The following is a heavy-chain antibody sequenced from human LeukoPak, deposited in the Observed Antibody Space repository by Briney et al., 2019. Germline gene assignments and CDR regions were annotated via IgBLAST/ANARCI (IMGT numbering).Heavy chain of an antibody. V-gene: IGHV3-21*01. D-gene: IGHD3-3*01. Sequence: GGSLRLSCAASGFTFSASAMHWVRQAPGRGLEWVSFIASSGGDIDYADSVKGRFTISRDNANNTLFLQMNSLRVEDTAVYYCARLIIYDGRDYWVQGTLVTVSS. CDR3: ARLIIYDGRDY. CDR2: IASSGGDI. CDR1: GFTFSASA. J-gene: IGHJ4*02.